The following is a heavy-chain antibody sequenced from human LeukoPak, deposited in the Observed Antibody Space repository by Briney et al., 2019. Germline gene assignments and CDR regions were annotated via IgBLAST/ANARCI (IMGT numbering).Heavy chain of an antibody. J-gene: IGHJ4*02. Sequence: GGSLRLSCAASGFTVSSNYMSWVRQAPGKGLEWVSVIYSGGSTYYADSVKGRFTISRDNSKNTLYLQMNSLRAEDTAVYYCARMLTEAGGFDYWGQGTLVTVSS. CDR1: GFTVSSNY. CDR3: ARMLTEAGGFDY. CDR2: IYSGGST. D-gene: IGHD3-16*01. V-gene: IGHV3-53*01.